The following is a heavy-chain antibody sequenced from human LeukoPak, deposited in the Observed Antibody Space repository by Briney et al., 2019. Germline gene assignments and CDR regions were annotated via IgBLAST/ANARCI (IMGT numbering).Heavy chain of an antibody. CDR1: GFTFSSYS. CDR3: ARNVKGYYMDV. V-gene: IGHV3-21*01. CDR2: ISSSSSYI. Sequence: GGSLRLSCAASGFTFSSYSMNWVRQAPGKGLEWVSSISSSSSYIYYADSVKGRFTISRDNAKNSLYLQMNSLRAEDTAVYYCARNVKGYYMDVWGKGTTVTVSS. J-gene: IGHJ6*03.